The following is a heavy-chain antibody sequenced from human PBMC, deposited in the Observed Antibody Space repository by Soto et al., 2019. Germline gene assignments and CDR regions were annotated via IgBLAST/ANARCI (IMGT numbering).Heavy chain of an antibody. V-gene: IGHV3-30*09. CDR2: ISDDGSNQ. D-gene: IGHD6-19*01. Sequence: QAGGSLRLSCAASGFTFSSFAMHWVRQAPGKGLEWVALISDDGSNQYYADSVKGRFAISRDNSKNMLYLQMNSLRGGDTAVYSCARVEQWLYIAKYWGQGTLVTVSS. CDR1: GFTFSSFA. CDR3: ARVEQWLYIAKY. J-gene: IGHJ4*02.